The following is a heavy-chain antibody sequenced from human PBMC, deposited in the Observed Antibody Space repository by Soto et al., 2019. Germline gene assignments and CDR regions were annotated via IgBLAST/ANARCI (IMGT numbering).Heavy chain of an antibody. D-gene: IGHD3-22*01. CDR3: ARKGSGYYYEYFDY. V-gene: IGHV1-69*06. Sequence: SVKVSCKASGGTFSSYAISWVRQAPGQELEWMGGIIPIFGTANYAQKFQGRVTITADKSTSTAYMELSSLRSEDTAVYYCARKGSGYYYEYFDYWGQGTLVTVSS. CDR1: GGTFSSYA. J-gene: IGHJ4*02. CDR2: IIPIFGTA.